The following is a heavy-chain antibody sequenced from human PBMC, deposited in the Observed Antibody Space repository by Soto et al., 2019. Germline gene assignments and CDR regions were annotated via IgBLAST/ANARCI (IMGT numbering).Heavy chain of an antibody. CDR2: IYDSGST. V-gene: IGHV4-59*01. CDR3: AGPHISGYYVPFDY. Sequence: QVQLQESGPGLVKPSETLSLTCTVSGASISSYYWSWIRQPPGKGLEWIGYIYDSGSTNYNPSLESRVTMSVDTSRNQFSLRLSSVTAADTAVYFCAGPHISGYYVPFDYWGQGTLVTVSS. D-gene: IGHD6-19*01. J-gene: IGHJ4*02. CDR1: GASISSYY.